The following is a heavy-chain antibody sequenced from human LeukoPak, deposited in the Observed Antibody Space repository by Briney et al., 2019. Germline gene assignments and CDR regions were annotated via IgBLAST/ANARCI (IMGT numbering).Heavy chain of an antibody. CDR1: GYTFTTYG. J-gene: IGHJ6*03. CDR2: ISAYNGNT. V-gene: IGHV1-18*01. Sequence: GASVKVSCKASGYTFTTYGISWVRQAPGQGLEWMGWISAYNGNTNYAQKFQGRVTMTTDTSTSTAYMELRSLRSDDTAVYYCARTPALRDTAMVRGGGYYYYMDVWGKGTTVTISS. D-gene: IGHD5-18*01. CDR3: ARTPALRDTAMVRGGGYYYYMDV.